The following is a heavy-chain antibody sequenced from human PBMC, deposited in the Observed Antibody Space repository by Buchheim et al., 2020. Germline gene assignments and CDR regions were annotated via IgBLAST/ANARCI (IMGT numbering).Heavy chain of an antibody. V-gene: IGHV3-11*01. Sequence: QVQLVESGGGLVKPGGSLRLSCAASGFTFSDYYMSWIRQAPGKGLEWVSYISSSGSTIYSADSVKGRFTISRANAKNSLYLQMNSLRAEDTAVYYCARDWYYSSGWEPHPARGWFDPWGQGT. D-gene: IGHD6-19*01. CDR1: GFTFSDYY. CDR3: ARDWYYSSGWEPHPARGWFDP. CDR2: ISSSGSTI. J-gene: IGHJ5*02.